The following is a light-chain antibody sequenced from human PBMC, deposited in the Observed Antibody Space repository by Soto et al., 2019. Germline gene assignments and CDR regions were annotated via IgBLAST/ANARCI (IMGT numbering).Light chain of an antibody. CDR2: DVS. V-gene: IGLV2-11*01. CDR3: CSYAGSYTYVV. Sequence: QSALTQPRSVSGSPGQSVTISCTGTSSDVGGYNHVSWYQQHPGKAPKLLIHDVSERLSGVPGRFSGSKFGDTASLTISGLQAEDEADYYCCSYAGSYTYVVFGGGTQLTVL. J-gene: IGLJ2*01. CDR1: SSDVGGYNH.